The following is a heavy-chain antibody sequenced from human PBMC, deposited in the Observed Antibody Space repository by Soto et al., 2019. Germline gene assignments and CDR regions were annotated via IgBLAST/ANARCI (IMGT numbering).Heavy chain of an antibody. CDR1: GFTLGTTGLS. D-gene: IGHD2-8*01. V-gene: IGHV2-70*13. CDR2: IDWDGDR. J-gene: IGHJ4*02. Sequence: SGPTLVNPTQTLTLTCTFSGFTLGTTGLSVNWIRQAPGKALEWLAVIDWDGDRFYSASLKTRLSISKDTSKNEVVLTMTNMDPVDTATYFCARSQGGMLYNSYFDFWGQGTLVTVSS. CDR3: ARSQGGMLYNSYFDF.